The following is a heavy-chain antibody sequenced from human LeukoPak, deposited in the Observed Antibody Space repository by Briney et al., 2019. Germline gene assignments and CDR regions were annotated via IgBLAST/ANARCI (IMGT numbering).Heavy chain of an antibody. CDR1: GFTFTGYY. CDR2: INGNSGGT. D-gene: IGHD6-25*01. J-gene: IGHJ4*02. Sequence: ASVKVSCKASGFTFTGYYMHWVRQAPGQGLEWMGWINGNSGGTNYAQKFQGRVTMTRDTSINTAYMELSRLTSDDTAMYYCSREFQRSLDYWGRGTLVTVSS. V-gene: IGHV1-2*02. CDR3: SREFQRSLDY.